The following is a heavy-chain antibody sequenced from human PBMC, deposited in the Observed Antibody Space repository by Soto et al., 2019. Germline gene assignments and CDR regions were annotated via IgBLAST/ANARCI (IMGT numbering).Heavy chain of an antibody. Sequence: SETLSLTCAVYGVSFSDYCWSWIRQPPGKGLEWIGEINHSGITNYTPSLKSRVTISVDTSKNQFSLKLSSVTAADTAVYYCARGNWFDPWGQGTLVTVSS. V-gene: IGHV4-34*01. CDR1: GVSFSDYC. CDR2: INHSGIT. J-gene: IGHJ5*02. CDR3: ARGNWFDP.